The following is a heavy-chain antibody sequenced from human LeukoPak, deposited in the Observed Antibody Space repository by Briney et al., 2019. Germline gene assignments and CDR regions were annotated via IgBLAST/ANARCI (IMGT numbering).Heavy chain of an antibody. V-gene: IGHV1-2*02. J-gene: IGHJ5*02. Sequence: ASVKVSCKASGYTFTGYYIHWVRQAPGQGLEWLGWIDPNSGGTDYAQKFQGRVTMTRDTSISTAYMELSRLRSDDTALYYCARGGTRYSSSSWFDPWGQGTLVTVSS. D-gene: IGHD6-6*01. CDR2: IDPNSGGT. CDR1: GYTFTGYY. CDR3: ARGGTRYSSSSWFDP.